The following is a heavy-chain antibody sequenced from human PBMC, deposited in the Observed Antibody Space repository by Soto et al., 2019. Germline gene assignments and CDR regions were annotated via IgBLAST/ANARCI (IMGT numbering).Heavy chain of an antibody. D-gene: IGHD5-12*01. CDR1: GGTFSSYA. CDR3: ARGPYSGYDWVNFDY. J-gene: IGHJ4*02. CDR2: IIPIFDTA. V-gene: IGHV1-69*01. Sequence: QVQLVQSGAEVKKPGSSVKVSCKASGGTFSSYAISGVRQAPGQGLEWMGGIIPIFDTANYAQKFQGRVTITADESTSTAYMELSSLRSEDTAVYYCARGPYSGYDWVNFDYWGQGTLVTVSS.